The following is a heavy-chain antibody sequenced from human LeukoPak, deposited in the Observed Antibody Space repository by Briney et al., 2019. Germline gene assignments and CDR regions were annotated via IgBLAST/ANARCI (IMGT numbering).Heavy chain of an antibody. J-gene: IGHJ4*02. CDR1: GFTFSIYT. D-gene: IGHD6-19*01. Sequence: GGSLRLSCATSGFTFSIYTMTWVRQAPGKGLEWVSTIIGSGGRTYNAGSVKGRFTISRDNSKNTLYLQMNSLRAEDTAVYYCAKASSDSSGWSYYWGQGTLVTVSS. CDR2: IIGSGGRT. V-gene: IGHV3-23*01. CDR3: AKASSDSSGWSYY.